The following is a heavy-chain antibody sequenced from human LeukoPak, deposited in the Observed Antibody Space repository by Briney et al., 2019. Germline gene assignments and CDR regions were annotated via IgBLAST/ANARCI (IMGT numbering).Heavy chain of an antibody. CDR3: ARGTQWELPGDY. CDR2: IYYSGST. CDR1: GGSVSSGSYY. D-gene: IGHD1-26*01. V-gene: IGHV4-61*01. Sequence: ASETLSLTCTVSGGSVSSGSYYWSWIRQPPGKGLEWIGYIYYSGSTNYNPSLKSRVTISVDTSKNQFSLKLSSVTAADMAVYYCARGTQWELPGDYWGQGTLVTVSS. J-gene: IGHJ4*02.